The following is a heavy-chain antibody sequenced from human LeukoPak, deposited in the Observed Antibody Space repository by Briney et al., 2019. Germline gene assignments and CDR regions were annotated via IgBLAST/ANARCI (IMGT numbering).Heavy chain of an antibody. D-gene: IGHD3-22*01. CDR3: AKDMGRYDSSGKGAFDI. V-gene: IGHV3-9*01. J-gene: IGHJ3*02. CDR1: GFTFDDYA. CDR2: ISWNSGSI. Sequence: GRSLRLSSAASGFTFDDYAMHWVRQAPGKGLEWVSGISWNSGSIGYADSVKGRFTISRDNAKNSLYLQMNSLRAEDTALYYCAKDMGRYDSSGKGAFDIWGQGTMVTVSS.